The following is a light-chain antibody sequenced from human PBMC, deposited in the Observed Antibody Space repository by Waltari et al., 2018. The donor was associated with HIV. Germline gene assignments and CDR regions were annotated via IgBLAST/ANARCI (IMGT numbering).Light chain of an antibody. V-gene: IGLV2-23*01. CDR2: EDD. CDR3: CSYAGSTTWL. CDR1: SSDVGRYNL. J-gene: IGLJ3*02. Sequence: SALTQPASVSGSPGQAITVSCTGSSSDVGRYNLVSWYQQHPGKAPKLMIYEDDKRPAGVPNRFSGSKSGNTASLTISGLQAEDEADYYCCSYAGSTTWLFGGGTKLTVL.